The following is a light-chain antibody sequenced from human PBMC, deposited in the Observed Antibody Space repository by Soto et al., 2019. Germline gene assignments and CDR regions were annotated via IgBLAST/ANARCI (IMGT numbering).Light chain of an antibody. Sequence: QSALTQPASVSGSPGQSITISCTGTSADVGGYNFVSWYQHHPDKAPKLMIYDVSNRPSGVSNRFSGSKSGNTASLTISGLQAEDEADYYCSSYTSSRTHVVFGGGTQLTVL. V-gene: IGLV2-14*03. J-gene: IGLJ2*01. CDR1: SADVGGYNF. CDR2: DVS. CDR3: SSYTSSRTHVV.